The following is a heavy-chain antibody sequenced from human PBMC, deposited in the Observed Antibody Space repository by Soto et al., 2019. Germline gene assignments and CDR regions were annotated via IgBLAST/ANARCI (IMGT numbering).Heavy chain of an antibody. CDR1: GFTFSSYS. J-gene: IGHJ6*02. CDR2: ISSSNSTI. Sequence: EVQLVESGGGLVQPGGSLRLSCAASGFTFSSYSMNWVRQAPGKGLEWVSYISSSNSTIYYTDSVKGRFTISRDNAKKSLYLQLKSLRDEDTAVYYCGGELWGSGSYYRLYYYYGMDVWGQGTTVTVSS. CDR3: GGELWGSGSYYRLYYYYGMDV. D-gene: IGHD3-10*01. V-gene: IGHV3-48*02.